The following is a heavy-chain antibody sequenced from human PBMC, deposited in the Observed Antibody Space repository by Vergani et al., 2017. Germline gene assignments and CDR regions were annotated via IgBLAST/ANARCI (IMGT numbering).Heavy chain of an antibody. V-gene: IGHV1-69*01. Sequence: QVQLVQSGAEVKKPGSSVKVSCKASGGTFSSYAISWVRQAPGQGLEWMGGIIPIFGTANYAQKFQGRVTITADESTSTAYMELSSLRSDDTAIYYCARDHQGPTTLDYWGQGSLVTVSS. J-gene: IGHJ4*02. CDR3: ARDHQGPTTLDY. CDR2: IIPIFGTA. CDR1: GGTFSSYA. D-gene: IGHD1-26*01.